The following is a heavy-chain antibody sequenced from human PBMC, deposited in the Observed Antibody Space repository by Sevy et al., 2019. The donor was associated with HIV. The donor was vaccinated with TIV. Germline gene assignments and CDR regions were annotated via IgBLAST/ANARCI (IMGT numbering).Heavy chain of an antibody. J-gene: IGHJ5*02. V-gene: IGHV4-4*02. CDR3: ARVAGYCSGGPSCSGWFDP. D-gene: IGHD2-15*01. Sequence: SETLSLTCAVSGGSISSSNSWSWVRQPPGRGLEWIGEIYQSGSTIYNPSLKSRVTMSVDKSRNQFSLKLTSVTAADTAMYYCARVAGYCSGGPSCSGWFDPWGQGTLVTVSS. CDR2: IYQSGST. CDR1: GGSISSSNS.